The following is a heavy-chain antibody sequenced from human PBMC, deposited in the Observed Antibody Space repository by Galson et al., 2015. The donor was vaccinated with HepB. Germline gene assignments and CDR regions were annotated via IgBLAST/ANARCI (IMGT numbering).Heavy chain of an antibody. CDR3: ARVSGGEAPTTLVTSRRDAFDI. D-gene: IGHD4-23*01. Sequence: SVKVSCKASGYTFTSYGISWVRQAPGQGLEWMGWISAYNGNTNYAQKLQGRVTMTTDTSTSTAYMELRSLRSYDTAVYYCARVSGGEAPTTLVTSRRDAFDIWGQGTMVTVSS. V-gene: IGHV1-18*04. J-gene: IGHJ3*02. CDR1: GYTFTSYG. CDR2: ISAYNGNT.